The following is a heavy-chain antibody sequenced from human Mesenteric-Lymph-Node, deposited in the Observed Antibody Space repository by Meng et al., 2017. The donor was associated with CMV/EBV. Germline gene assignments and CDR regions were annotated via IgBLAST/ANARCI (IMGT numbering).Heavy chain of an antibody. CDR3: ARDGELGYYDFWSGYYLNWFDP. CDR1: GGSISSYY. J-gene: IGHJ5*02. V-gene: IGHV4-59*01. D-gene: IGHD3-3*01. Sequence: SETLSLTCTVSGGSISSYYWSWIRQPPGKGLEWIGYIYYSGSTNYNPSLKSRVTISVDTSKNQFSLKLSSVTAADTAVYYCARDGELGYYDFWSGYYLNWFDPWGQGTLVTVSS. CDR2: IYYSGST.